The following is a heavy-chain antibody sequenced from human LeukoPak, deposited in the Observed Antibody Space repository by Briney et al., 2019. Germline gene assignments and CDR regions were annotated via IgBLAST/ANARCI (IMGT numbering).Heavy chain of an antibody. V-gene: IGHV4-30-2*03. CDR3: ARPGLYDFWSGYYRNPDAFAI. D-gene: IGHD3-3*01. Sequence: TSETLSLTCTVSGGSISSGGYYWSWIRQPPGKGLEWIGYIYHSGSTYYNPSLKSRVTISVDTSKNQFSLKLSSVTAADTAVYYCARPGLYDFWSGYYRNPDAFAIWGQGTMVTVSS. CDR2: IYHSGST. CDR1: GGSISSGGYY. J-gene: IGHJ3*02.